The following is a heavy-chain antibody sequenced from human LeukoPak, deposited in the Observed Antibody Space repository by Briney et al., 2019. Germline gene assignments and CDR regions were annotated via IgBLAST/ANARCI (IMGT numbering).Heavy chain of an antibody. V-gene: IGHV3-53*01. J-gene: IGHJ1*01. Sequence: GGSLRLSCAASGFTVSNYYMSWVRQAPGKGLECVSFISSVGNTYYADSVRGRFTISRDNSKNTVYLQLNSLRAEDTAVYYCATDGGDSKIQYWGQGTLVSVSS. CDR3: ATDGGDSKIQY. D-gene: IGHD2-21*01. CDR2: ISSVGNT. CDR1: GFTVSNYY.